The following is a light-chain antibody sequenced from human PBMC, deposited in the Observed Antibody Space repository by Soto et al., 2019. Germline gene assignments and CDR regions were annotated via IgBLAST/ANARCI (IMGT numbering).Light chain of an antibody. CDR2: GAS. V-gene: IGKV3-15*01. Sequence: VMTQSPDTLSVSPVERATLTCRAGQGVTTNFAWYQQKSGQSPRLLIYGASTRATGIPARFSGSGSGTEFTLTISSLQSEDFAVYYCQQYNNWPPWTFGQGTRLEIK. CDR1: QGVTTN. J-gene: IGKJ5*01. CDR3: QQYNNWPPWT.